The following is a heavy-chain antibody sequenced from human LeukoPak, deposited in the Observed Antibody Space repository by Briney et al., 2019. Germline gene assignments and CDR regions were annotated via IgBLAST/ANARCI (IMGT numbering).Heavy chain of an antibody. CDR3: VREDLGIEY. V-gene: IGHV3-53*01. J-gene: IGHJ4*02. CDR1: GTIVSTNY. Sequence: TGGSLRLSFVSSGTIVSTNYMQWVRQAPGKGLECVSILYMNENTYYADSVKGRFTISRDSSRNTLFLQMSSLRADDTAVYYCVREDLGIEYWGQGTLVTVSP. CDR2: LYMNENT. D-gene: IGHD3/OR15-3a*01.